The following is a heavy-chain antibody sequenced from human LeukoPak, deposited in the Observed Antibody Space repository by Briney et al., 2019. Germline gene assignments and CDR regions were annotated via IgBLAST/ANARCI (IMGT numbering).Heavy chain of an antibody. CDR1: GLTFSSYE. D-gene: IGHD3-22*01. Sequence: GGSLRLSCAASGLTFSSYEMNWVRQAPGKGLEWVSYISSSGSTIYYADSVKGRFTISRDNAKNSLYLQMNSLRAEDTAVYYCAREGGAYDSSGYYRGYYYYYGMDVWGQGTTVTVSS. J-gene: IGHJ6*02. V-gene: IGHV3-48*03. CDR3: AREGGAYDSSGYYRGYYYYYGMDV. CDR2: ISSSGSTI.